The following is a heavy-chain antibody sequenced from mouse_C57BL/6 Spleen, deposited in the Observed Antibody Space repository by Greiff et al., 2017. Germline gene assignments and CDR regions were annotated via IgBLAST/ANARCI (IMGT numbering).Heavy chain of an antibody. CDR1: GFTFSDYG. V-gene: IGHV5-17*01. CDR3: ARGDYGYFDY. Sequence: EVKLVESGGGLVKPGGSLKLSCAASGFTFSDYGMHWVRQAPEKGLEWVAYISSGSSTIYYADPVKGRFIISRANAKNTLFLQMNSLRSEDTAMYYCARGDYGYFDYWGQGTTLTVAS. D-gene: IGHD2-4*01. J-gene: IGHJ2*01. CDR2: ISSGSSTI.